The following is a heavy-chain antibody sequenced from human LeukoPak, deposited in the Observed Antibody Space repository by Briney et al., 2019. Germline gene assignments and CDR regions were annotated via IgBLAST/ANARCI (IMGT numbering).Heavy chain of an antibody. D-gene: IGHD3-3*01. V-gene: IGHV1-69*06. Sequence: ASVKVSCKASGGTFSSYAISWVRQAPGQGLEWMGGIIPIFGTANYAQKFQGRVTITADKSTSTAYMELSSLRSEDTAVYYCARSEWSYYFDYWGQGTLVTVSS. CDR2: IIPIFGTA. CDR3: ARSEWSYYFDY. J-gene: IGHJ4*02. CDR1: GGTFSSYA.